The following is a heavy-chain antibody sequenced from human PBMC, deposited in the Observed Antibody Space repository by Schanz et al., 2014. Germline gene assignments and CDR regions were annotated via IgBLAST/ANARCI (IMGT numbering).Heavy chain of an antibody. J-gene: IGHJ3*01. Sequence: EVQLVESGGGLVQPGGSLRLSCAASGFTFSAYWMTWVRQAPGKGLDWVGIIKPDGSEKFYVDSVKGRFTISRDNSRDTVYLQMNSLKTEDTAVYYCARDGGFDSINAFDFWGQGTVVTVSS. CDR2: IKPDGSEK. V-gene: IGHV3-7*01. CDR3: ARDGGFDSINAFDF. CDR1: GFTFSAYW. D-gene: IGHD3-10*01.